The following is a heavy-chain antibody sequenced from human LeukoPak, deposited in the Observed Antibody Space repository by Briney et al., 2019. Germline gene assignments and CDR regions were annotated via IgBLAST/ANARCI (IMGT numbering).Heavy chain of an antibody. CDR2: MNSNSGNT. V-gene: IGHV1-8*01. Sequence: ASVKVSCKASGYSFTSYDLSWVRQATGQGLEWMGWMNSNSGNTGYAQKFQGRVTMTRDTSISTAYMELTSLTSEDTAIYYCARGLAVAGTGYWGQGTLVTVSS. CDR3: ARGLAVAGTGY. J-gene: IGHJ4*02. D-gene: IGHD6-19*01. CDR1: GYSFTSYD.